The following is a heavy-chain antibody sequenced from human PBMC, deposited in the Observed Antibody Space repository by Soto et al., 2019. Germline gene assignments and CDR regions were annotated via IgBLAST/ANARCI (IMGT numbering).Heavy chain of an antibody. J-gene: IGHJ5*01. CDR2: IDPSDSYT. CDR1: GYNFSAFW. Sequence: PGESLKISCKTSGYNFSAFWIHWVRQMPGKGLEWLGKIDPSDSYTNYSPSFEGHITISTDNSITTAYLQWSSLRASDTALYFCARVYKNRFDSWAQGTMVTVSS. V-gene: IGHV5-10-1*01. CDR3: ARVYKNRFDS. D-gene: IGHD1-1*01.